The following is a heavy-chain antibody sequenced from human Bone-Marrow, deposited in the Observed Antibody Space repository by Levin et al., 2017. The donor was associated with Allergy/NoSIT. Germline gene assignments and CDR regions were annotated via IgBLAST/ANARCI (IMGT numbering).Heavy chain of an antibody. D-gene: IGHD2-21*02. V-gene: IGHV3-48*01. CDR3: ARIAYCGGDCPSWPADI. CDR1: GFTFSSYS. CDR2: ISSSSSTI. J-gene: IGHJ3*02. Sequence: GGSLRLSCAASGFTFSSYSMNWVRQAPGKGLEWVSYISSSSSTIYYADSVKGRFTISRDNAKNSLYLQMNSLRAEDTAVYYCARIAYCGGDCPSWPADIWGQGTMVTVSS.